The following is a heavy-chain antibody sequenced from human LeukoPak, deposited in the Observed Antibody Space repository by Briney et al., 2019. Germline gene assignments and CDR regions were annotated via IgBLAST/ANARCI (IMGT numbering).Heavy chain of an antibody. D-gene: IGHD3-10*01. CDR3: AREYYGSEMSFEY. V-gene: IGHV3-21*01. CDR1: GFTFSTYT. CDR2: ISSSSSSYL. Sequence: PGGSLRLSCAASGFTFSTYTMNWVRQAPGRGLEWVSSISSSSSSYLYYADSVKGRFTISRDNAKNSLYLQMNSLRAEDTAVYYCAREYYGSEMSFEYWGQGTLVTVSS. J-gene: IGHJ4*02.